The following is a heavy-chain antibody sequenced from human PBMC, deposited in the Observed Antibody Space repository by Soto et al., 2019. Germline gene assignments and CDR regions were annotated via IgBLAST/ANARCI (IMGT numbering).Heavy chain of an antibody. CDR2: IKSKTDGGTT. CDR3: TSPAAPPPYSDYSMDV. V-gene: IGHV3-15*01. J-gene: IGHJ6*03. Sequence: EVQLVESGGGLVKPGGSLRLSCAASGFTFSNAWMSWVRQAPGKGLEWVGRIKSKTDGGTTDYAAPVKGRFTISRDDSKNTLYLQMNSLKTEDTAVYYCTSPAAPPPYSDYSMDVWGKGTTVTVSS. CDR1: GFTFSNAW. D-gene: IGHD2-2*01.